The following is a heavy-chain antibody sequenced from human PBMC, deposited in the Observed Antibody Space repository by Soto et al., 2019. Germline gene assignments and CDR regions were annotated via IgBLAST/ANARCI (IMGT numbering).Heavy chain of an antibody. J-gene: IGHJ4*02. V-gene: IGHV4-30-2*01. CDR2: IFPSGTT. CDR1: GGSLSGATYS. CDR3: ARRREFDY. Sequence: PSDTLSLTCGVSGGSLSGATYSWNWIRQPPGKGLEWIGYIFPSGTTYYNPSLKSRVTISIDISKNQFSLSLRSLTAADTAVYYCARRREFDYWSQGTLVTVSS.